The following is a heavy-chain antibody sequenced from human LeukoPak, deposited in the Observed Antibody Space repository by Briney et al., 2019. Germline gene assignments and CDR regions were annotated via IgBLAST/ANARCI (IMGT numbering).Heavy chain of an antibody. CDR3: AREWFGGPLYYYYGMDV. V-gene: IGHV3-33*01. J-gene: IGHJ6*02. Sequence: GRSLRLFCAASGFTFSSYGMHWVRQAPGKGLEGVAVIWYDGSNKYYADSVKGRFTISRDNSKNTLYLQMNGLRAEDTAAYYCAREWFGGPLYYYYGMDVWGQGTRVTVSS. CDR2: IWYDGSNK. D-gene: IGHD3-10*01. CDR1: GFTFSSYG.